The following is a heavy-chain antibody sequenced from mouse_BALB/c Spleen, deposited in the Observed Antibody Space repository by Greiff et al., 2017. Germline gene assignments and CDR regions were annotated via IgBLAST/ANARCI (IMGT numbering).Heavy chain of an antibody. Sequence: VNLVESGPELVKPGASVKISCKASGYSFTSYYIHWVKQRPGQGLEWIGWIFPGSGNTKYNEKFKGKATLTADTSSSTAYMQLSSLTSEDSAVYFCARSYYDYDVVMDYWGQGTSVTVSS. J-gene: IGHJ4*01. CDR1: GYSFTSYY. D-gene: IGHD2-4*01. V-gene: IGHV1-66*01. CDR2: IFPGSGNT. CDR3: ARSYYDYDVVMDY.